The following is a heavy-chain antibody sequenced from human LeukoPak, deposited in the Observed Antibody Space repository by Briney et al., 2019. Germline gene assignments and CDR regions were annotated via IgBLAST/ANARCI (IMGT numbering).Heavy chain of an antibody. Sequence: SETLSLTCTVSGYSISSGYYWGWIRQPPGKGLEWIGSIYHSGSTYYNPSLKSRVTISVDTSKNQFSLKLSSVTAADTAVYYCASTADDYGDYGRDYWGQGTLVTVSS. CDR3: ASTADDYGDYGRDY. CDR2: IYHSGST. V-gene: IGHV4-38-2*02. J-gene: IGHJ4*02. CDR1: GYSISSGYY. D-gene: IGHD4-17*01.